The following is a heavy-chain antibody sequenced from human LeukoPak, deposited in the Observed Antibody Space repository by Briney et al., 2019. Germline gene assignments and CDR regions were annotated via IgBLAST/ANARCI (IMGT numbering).Heavy chain of an antibody. CDR1: GYSISSSYY. CDR3: ARNYYDFWSDPPYAFDI. CDR2: IYYSGST. D-gene: IGHD3-3*01. V-gene: IGHV4-61*01. Sequence: PSETLSLTCTVSGYSISSSYYWSWIRQPPGKGLEWIGYIYYSGSTNYNPSLKSRVTISVDTSKNQFSLKLSSVTAADTAVYYCARNYYDFWSDPPYAFDIWGQGTMVTVSS. J-gene: IGHJ3*02.